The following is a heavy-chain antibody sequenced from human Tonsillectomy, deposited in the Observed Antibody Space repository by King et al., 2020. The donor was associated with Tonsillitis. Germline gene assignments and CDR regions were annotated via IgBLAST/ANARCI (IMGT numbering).Heavy chain of an antibody. CDR2: IYSGSST. CDR3: ARTGKCGGFYFDY. D-gene: IGHD4-23*01. V-gene: IGHV3-53*01. CDR1: GFTVNSNS. J-gene: IGHJ4*02. Sequence: VQLVESGGGLIQPGGSLRLSCAASGFTVNSNSMSWVRQAPGKGLEWVSLIYSGSSTYYAGSVRGRFSISRDNSKNTLYLQMNSLRPEDTAVYYCARTGKCGGFYFDYWGQGTLVTVSS.